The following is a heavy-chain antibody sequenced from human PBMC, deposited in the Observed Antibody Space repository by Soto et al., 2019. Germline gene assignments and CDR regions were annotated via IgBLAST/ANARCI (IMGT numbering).Heavy chain of an antibody. V-gene: IGHV4-31*03. CDR2: IYYSGST. CDR3: ARDRLYPELSFVGRAFDL. J-gene: IGHJ3*01. CDR1: GGSISSGGYY. Sequence: QVQLQESGPGLVKPSQTLSLTCTVSGGSISSGGYYWSWIRQHPGKGLEWIGYIYYSGSTYYNPSLRSRVTISVATSKNQFSVKLSSVTAADTAVYYCARDRLYPELSFVGRAFDLWGQGTIVTVSS. D-gene: IGHD3-16*02.